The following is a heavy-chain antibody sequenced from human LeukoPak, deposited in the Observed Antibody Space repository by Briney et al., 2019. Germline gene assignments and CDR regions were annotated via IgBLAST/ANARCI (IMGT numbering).Heavy chain of an antibody. D-gene: IGHD2-2*01. CDR2: INHSGST. J-gene: IGHJ4*02. Sequence: KSSETLSLTCAVCGGSFSGYYWSWIRQPPGKGLEWIGEINHSGSTNYNPSLKSRVTISVDTSKNQFSLKLSSVTAADTAVYYCASSDIVVVPAAIFVDWGQGTLVTVSS. V-gene: IGHV4-34*01. CDR1: GGSFSGYY. CDR3: ASSDIVVVPAAIFVD.